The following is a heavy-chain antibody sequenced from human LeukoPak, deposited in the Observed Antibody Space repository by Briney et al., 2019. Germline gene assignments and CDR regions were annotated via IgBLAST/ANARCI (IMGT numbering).Heavy chain of an antibody. CDR2: INPSGGST. V-gene: IGHV1-46*01. D-gene: IGHD6-13*01. Sequence: GASVKVSCKASGYTFTSYYMHWVRQAPGQGLEWMGIINPSGGSTSYAQKFQGRVTMTRDTSTSTVYMELSSLRSEDTAVYYCARCGGSSWQYSWFDPWGQGTLVTVSS. CDR3: ARCGGSSWQYSWFDP. J-gene: IGHJ5*02. CDR1: GYTFTSYY.